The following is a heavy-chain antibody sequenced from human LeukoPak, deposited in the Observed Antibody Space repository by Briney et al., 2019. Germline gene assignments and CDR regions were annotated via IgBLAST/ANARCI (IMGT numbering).Heavy chain of an antibody. CDR1: GGSISSYY. CDR3: ARVWGRGYSYGHTNEHFDY. D-gene: IGHD5-18*01. Sequence: SETLSLTCTVSGGSISSYYWSWIRQPPGKGLEGIWCIYYSGSTNYNPSLKSRVTISVDTSKHQFSLKLSSVTAADKAVYYCARVWGRGYSYGHTNEHFDYWGQGTLVTVSS. J-gene: IGHJ4*02. V-gene: IGHV4-59*12. CDR2: IYYSGST.